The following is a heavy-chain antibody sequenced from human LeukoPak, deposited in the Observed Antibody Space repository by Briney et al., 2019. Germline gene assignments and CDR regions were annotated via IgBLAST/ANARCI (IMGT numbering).Heavy chain of an antibody. CDR1: GGSISSYY. D-gene: IGHD2-2*01. V-gene: IGHV4-59*01. J-gene: IGHJ6*02. Sequence: SETLSLTCTVSGGSISSYYWSWIRQPPGKGLEWIGYIYNSGNTNYNPSLQSRVTISVDTSKNQFSLKLNSVTAADTAVYFCARGSYCTSASCHYGVDVWGQGTTVTVS. CDR2: IYNSGNT. CDR3: ARGSYCTSASCHYGVDV.